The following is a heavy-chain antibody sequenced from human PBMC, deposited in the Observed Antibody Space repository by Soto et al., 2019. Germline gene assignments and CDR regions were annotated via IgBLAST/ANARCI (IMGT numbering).Heavy chain of an antibody. V-gene: IGHV4-4*07. J-gene: IGHJ2*01. CDR2: ISARGTT. Sequence: QVQLQESGPGLVKPSETLSLICTVSGDSISNFYWSWIGQPTGKGLDSLGRISARGTTNYNPSLLSRVAMSLDTSKNQFSLRLTSLSAADTAVYFCARGMGRYFDLWGRGTLVTVFS. CDR3: ARGMGRYFDL. D-gene: IGHD2-8*01. CDR1: GDSISNFY.